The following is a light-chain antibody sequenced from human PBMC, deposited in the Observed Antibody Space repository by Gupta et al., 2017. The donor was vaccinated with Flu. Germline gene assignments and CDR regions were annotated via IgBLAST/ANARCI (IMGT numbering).Light chain of an antibody. CDR1: QSVDGS. J-gene: IGKJ1*01. V-gene: IGKV3-11*01. Sequence: ATLSVSPGESATLSCRAIQSVDGSLDWYQQRPGQAPRLLIYYASNRAAGIPARFSGSRSGTDFTLTINSLEAEDVALYYCQQRSLWPPWTFGQGTKVEIK. CDR3: QQRSLWPPWT. CDR2: YAS.